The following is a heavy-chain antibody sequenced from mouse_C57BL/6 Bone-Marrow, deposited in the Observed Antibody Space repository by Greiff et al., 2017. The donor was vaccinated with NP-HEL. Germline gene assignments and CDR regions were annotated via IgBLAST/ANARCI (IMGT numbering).Heavy chain of an antibody. CDR1: GFSLTSYG. Sequence: VKLMESGPGLVQPSQSLSIPCTVSGFSLTSYGVHWVRQSPGKGLEWLGVIWSGGSTDYNAAFISRLSISKDNSKSQVFFKMNSLQADDTAIYYCAFYDYDGFAYWGQGTLVTVSA. V-gene: IGHV2-2*01. J-gene: IGHJ3*01. CDR3: AFYDYDGFAY. CDR2: IWSGGST. D-gene: IGHD2-4*01.